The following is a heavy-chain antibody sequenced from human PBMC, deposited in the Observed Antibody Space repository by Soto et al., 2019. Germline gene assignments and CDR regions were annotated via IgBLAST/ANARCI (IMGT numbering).Heavy chain of an antibody. V-gene: IGHV4-31*01. D-gene: IGHD6-13*01. CDR3: ARFAREENPKVGSWYYFDY. J-gene: IGHJ4*02. CDR2: IYYSGRT. CDR1: GGSISSGGYF. Sequence: QVQLQESGPGLVKPSQTLSLTCTVSGGSISSGGYFWSWVRQHPGKGLEWIGNIYYSGRTYYNPSLKSLVTISVDTYKTKCSLKLSSVTAEDTVVYYCARFAREENPKVGSWYYFDYWGQGTRVTVSS.